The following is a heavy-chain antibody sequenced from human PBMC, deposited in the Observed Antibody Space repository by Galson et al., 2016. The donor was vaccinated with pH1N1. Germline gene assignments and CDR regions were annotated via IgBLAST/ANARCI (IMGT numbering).Heavy chain of an antibody. CDR1: GYEFGRYW. D-gene: IGHD6-6*01. CDR2: IYPDDSDT. J-gene: IGHJ5*01. V-gene: IGHV5-51*01. CDR3: ARRTISARPGWCDS. Sequence: QSGAEVTKPGESLKISCKGSGYEFGRYWIVWVRQMPGKGLEYMGTIYPDDSDTRYHPAFQGQVIISGDRSINAVYLQWSSLKASDSGIYYCARRTISARPGWCDSWGQGILVSVSS.